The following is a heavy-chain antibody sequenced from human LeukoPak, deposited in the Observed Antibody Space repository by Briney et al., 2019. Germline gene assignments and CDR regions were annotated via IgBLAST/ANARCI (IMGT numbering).Heavy chain of an antibody. Sequence: APVKVSCKASGGTFISYAISWVRQAPGQGLEWMGGIIPIFGTANYAQKFQGRVTITTDESTSTAYMELSSLRSEDTAVYYCARNSGDYYFDYWGQGTLVTVSS. CDR3: ARNSGDYYFDY. CDR2: IIPIFGTA. V-gene: IGHV1-69*05. D-gene: IGHD4-17*01. CDR1: GGTFISYA. J-gene: IGHJ4*02.